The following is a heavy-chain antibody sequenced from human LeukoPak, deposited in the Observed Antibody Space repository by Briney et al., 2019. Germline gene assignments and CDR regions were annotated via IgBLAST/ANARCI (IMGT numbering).Heavy chain of an antibody. CDR1: GYTFTGYY. Sequence: ASVKVSCKASGYTFTGYYIHWVRQAPGQGLEWMGIINPSGGSTSYAQKFQGRVTMTRDTSTSTVYMELSSLRSEDTAVYYCARLTPDYGDSIDYWGQGTLVTVSS. CDR2: INPSGGST. V-gene: IGHV1-46*01. CDR3: ARLTPDYGDSIDY. D-gene: IGHD4-17*01. J-gene: IGHJ4*02.